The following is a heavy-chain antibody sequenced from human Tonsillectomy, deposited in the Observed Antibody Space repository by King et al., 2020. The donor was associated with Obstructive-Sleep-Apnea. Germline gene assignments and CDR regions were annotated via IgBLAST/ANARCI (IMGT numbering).Heavy chain of an antibody. CDR2: IIGSGGST. CDR3: AKVCSSTSISDF. Sequence: VQLVESGGGLVQPGGSLRLSCAASGFTFSTYVMSWVRQAPGKGLEWVSSIIGSGGSTYYADSVKGRFTISRDNSKNTLYLQMNILRAEDTAVYYCAKVCSSTSISDFWGQGTLVTVSS. J-gene: IGHJ4*02. CDR1: GFTFSTYV. D-gene: IGHD2-2*01. V-gene: IGHV3-23*04.